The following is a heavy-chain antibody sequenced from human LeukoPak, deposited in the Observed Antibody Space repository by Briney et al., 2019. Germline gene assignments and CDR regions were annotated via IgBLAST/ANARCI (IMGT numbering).Heavy chain of an antibody. D-gene: IGHD3-3*01. CDR2: IYYSGSS. CDR3: ARRGVGTYNWFDP. V-gene: IGHV4-59*08. J-gene: IGHJ5*02. CDR1: GCSISSYY. Sequence: SETLSLTCTVSGCSISSYYWSWIRQPPGKGLEWIGYIYYSGSSNYNPSLKSRVTISVDTSKNQFSLKLSSVTAADTAVYYCARRGVGTYNWFDPWGQGTLVTVSS.